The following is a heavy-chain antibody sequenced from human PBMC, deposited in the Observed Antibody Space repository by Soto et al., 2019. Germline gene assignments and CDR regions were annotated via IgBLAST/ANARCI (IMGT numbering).Heavy chain of an antibody. CDR3: AREKTMRGIDY. CDR2: INPSGGST. J-gene: IGHJ4*02. Sequence: QVQLVQSGAEVKKPGASVKVSCKASGYTFTSYYMHWVRQAPGQGLEWMGIINPSGGSTSYAQKCQGRVTMTRETSTSTVYMELSSLRSEDTAVYYCAREKTMRGIDYWGQGTLVTVSS. CDR1: GYTFTSYY. D-gene: IGHD3-22*01. V-gene: IGHV1-46*01.